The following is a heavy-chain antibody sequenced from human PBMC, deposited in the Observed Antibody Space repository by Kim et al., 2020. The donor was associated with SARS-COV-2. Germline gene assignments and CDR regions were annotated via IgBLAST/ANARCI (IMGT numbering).Heavy chain of an antibody. Sequence: GGTTDYATHVKGRFTISRDESESALHLQMNSMKSEDTAVYYCTTEFVGGMWGQGTTVTVSS. CDR2: GGTT. J-gene: IGHJ6*02. CDR3: TTEFVGGM. D-gene: IGHD2-15*01. V-gene: IGHV3-15*01.